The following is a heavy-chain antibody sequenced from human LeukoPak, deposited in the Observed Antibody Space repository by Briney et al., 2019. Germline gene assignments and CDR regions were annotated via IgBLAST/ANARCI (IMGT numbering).Heavy chain of an antibody. V-gene: IGHV1-18*01. CDR1: GYTFTSYG. CDR3: ALISYSSSWNYYYYYGMDV. D-gene: IGHD6-13*01. CDR2: ISAYNGNT. Sequence: ASVKVSCKASGYTFTSYGISWVRQAPGQGLEWMGWISAYNGNTNYAQKLQGRVTMTTDTSTSTAYMELRSLRSDDTAVYYCALISYSSSWNYYYYYGMDVWGQGTTVTVSS. J-gene: IGHJ6*02.